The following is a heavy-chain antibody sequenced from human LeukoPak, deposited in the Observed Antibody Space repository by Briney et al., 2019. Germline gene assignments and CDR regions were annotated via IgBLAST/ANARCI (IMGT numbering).Heavy chain of an antibody. D-gene: IGHD3-22*01. V-gene: IGHV1-2*06. J-gene: IGHJ1*01. CDR2: INPNSGGT. Sequence: ASVRVSCKASGYTFTGYYIHWVRQAPGQGLEWMGRINPNSGGTNYAQKFQGRDTMTRDTSISTAYMELSRLRSDDTAVYYCARYYDSIGYSSEYFQHWGQGTLVTVSS. CDR1: GYTFTGYY. CDR3: ARYYDSIGYSSEYFQH.